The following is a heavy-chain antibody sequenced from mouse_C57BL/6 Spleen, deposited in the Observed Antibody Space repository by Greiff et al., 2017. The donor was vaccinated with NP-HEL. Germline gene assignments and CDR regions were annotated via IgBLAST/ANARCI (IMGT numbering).Heavy chain of an antibody. CDR2: IDPYSGGT. J-gene: IGHJ3*01. V-gene: IGHV1-72*01. Sequence: VQLQQPGAELVKPGASVKLSCKASGYTFTSYWMHWVKQRPGRGLEWIGRIDPYSGGTKYNEKFKSKATLTVDKPSSTAYMQLSSLTSEDSAVYYCASWNDYDGEAYWGQGTLVTVSA. D-gene: IGHD2-4*01. CDR1: GYTFTSYW. CDR3: ASWNDYDGEAY.